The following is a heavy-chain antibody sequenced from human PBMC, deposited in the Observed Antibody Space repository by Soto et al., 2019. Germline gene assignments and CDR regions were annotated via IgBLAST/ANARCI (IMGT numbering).Heavy chain of an antibody. D-gene: IGHD2-2*01. CDR2: LSRDGSNK. Sequence: QVQLVESGGGVVQPGGSLRLSCAGSGFTFSRYAIHWVRQAPGGGLDWVAVLSRDGSNKYYGDSVKGRFTISRDNAKSTLYLQMNSLRPEDTAVYYCTRGPRASSGGTGAYWGKGTLVTVSS. CDR1: GFTFSRYA. J-gene: IGHJ1*01. CDR3: TRGPRASSGGTGAY. V-gene: IGHV3-30-3*01.